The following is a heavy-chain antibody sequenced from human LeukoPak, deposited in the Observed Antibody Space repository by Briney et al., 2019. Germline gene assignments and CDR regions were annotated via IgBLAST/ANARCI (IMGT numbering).Heavy chain of an antibody. V-gene: IGHV3-48*03. J-gene: IGHJ6*02. D-gene: IGHD6-6*01. CDR2: ISSSGSTI. Sequence: GGSLRHSCAASGFTFSSYEMNWVRQAPGKGLEWVSYISSSGSTIYYADSVKGRFTISRDNAKNSLYLQMNSLRAEDTAVYYCTRVQAGRSRLMDVWGRGTTVSVSS. CDR3: TRVQAGRSRLMDV. CDR1: GFTFSSYE.